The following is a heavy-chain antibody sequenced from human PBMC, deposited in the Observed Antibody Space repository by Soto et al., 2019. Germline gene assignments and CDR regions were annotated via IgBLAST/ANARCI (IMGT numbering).Heavy chain of an antibody. CDR1: GGTFSSYA. V-gene: IGHV1-69*12. CDR3: ASSTYYDSSGYYYWGDY. Sequence: QVQLVQSGAEVKKPGSSVKVSCKASGGTFSSYAISWVRQAPGQGLEWMGGIIPIFGTANYAQKFQGRVTITADESTSTAYMELSSLRSEDTAVYYCASSTYYDSSGYYYWGDYWGQATLVTVSS. D-gene: IGHD3-22*01. CDR2: IIPIFGTA. J-gene: IGHJ4*02.